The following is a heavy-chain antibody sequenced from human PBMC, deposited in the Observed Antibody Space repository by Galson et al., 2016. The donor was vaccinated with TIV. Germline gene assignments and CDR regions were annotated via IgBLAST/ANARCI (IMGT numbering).Heavy chain of an antibody. CDR1: GFNFSSYT. D-gene: IGHD3-3*01. J-gene: IGHJ4*02. CDR2: ISYDESNK. CDR3: ARDGQDFWSGGANTLDY. V-gene: IGHV3-30*04. Sequence: SLRLSCAASGFNFSSYTMHWVRQAPGQGLEWVSIISYDESNKYYADFVKGRFTISRDNSKNTLYLQMNSLRPEETAVYYCARDGQDFWSGGANTLDYWGQGTLDTVSS.